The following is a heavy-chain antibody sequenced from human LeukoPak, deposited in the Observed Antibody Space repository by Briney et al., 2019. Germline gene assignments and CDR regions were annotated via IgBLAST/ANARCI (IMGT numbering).Heavy chain of an antibody. CDR1: GGSISTYS. Sequence: SETLSLTCTASGGSISTYSWSWIRQPPGKGLEWIGFIYYSGNTNYNPSLKSRVTISLDTSKNQFSLKLSSVTAADTAVYYCARVASRGWSIDSWGQGTLVTVSS. CDR2: IYYSGNT. D-gene: IGHD6-19*01. J-gene: IGHJ4*02. V-gene: IGHV4-59*01. CDR3: ARVASRGWSIDS.